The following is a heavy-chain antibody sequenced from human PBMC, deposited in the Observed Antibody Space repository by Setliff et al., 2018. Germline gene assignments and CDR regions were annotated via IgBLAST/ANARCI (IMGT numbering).Heavy chain of an antibody. CDR3: ARGLEGEDYFYYMDV. J-gene: IGHJ6*03. CDR2: IYHSGSI. V-gene: IGHV4-4*02. D-gene: IGHD2-21*01. Sequence: PSETLSLTCTVSGGSISSSNWWTWVRQPPGKGLEWIGEIYHSGSINYNPSLKSRVTMSVDKSKNQFSLKWTSVTAADTAVYYCARGLEGEDYFYYMDVWGKGNTVTVSS. CDR1: GGSISSSNW.